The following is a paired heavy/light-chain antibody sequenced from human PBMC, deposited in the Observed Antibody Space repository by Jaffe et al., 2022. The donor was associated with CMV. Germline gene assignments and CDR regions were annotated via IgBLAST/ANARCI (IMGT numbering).Heavy chain of an antibody. Sequence: QVQLQESGPGLVKPSETLSLICTVSGDSISDDYWNWVRQPAGKGLEWVGRIYKGENSANTEYSPFLRSRLTMSVDTSKNQVSLSLKSVTAADTAVYYCARDRRLYYGMDVWGQGTTVTVSS. CDR3: ARDRRLYYGMDV. J-gene: IGHJ6*02. CDR2: IYKGENSANT. CDR1: GDSISDDY. V-gene: IGHV4-4*07.
Light chain of an antibody. J-gene: IGLJ3*02. Sequence: QSALTQPPSVSGAPGQRVTISCTGSSSNIGAGYDVHWYQQLPRTAPKLLIFGNKIRPSGVPDRFSGSKSDTSASLAITGLRTEDEAVYYCQSYDFSLSVRVFGGGTNLTVL. CDR3: QSYDFSLSVRV. CDR1: SSNIGAGYD. CDR2: GNK. V-gene: IGLV1-40*01.